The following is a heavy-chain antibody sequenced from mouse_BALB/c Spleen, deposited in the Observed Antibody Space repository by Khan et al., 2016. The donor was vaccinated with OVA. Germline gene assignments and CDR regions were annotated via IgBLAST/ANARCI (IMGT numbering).Heavy chain of an antibody. CDR2: ISYSGST. V-gene: IGHV3-2*02. J-gene: IGHJ2*01. CDR3: ARTARIKY. D-gene: IGHD1-2*01. CDR1: GYSITSGYG. Sequence: EVKLEESGPGLVKPSQSISLTCTVTGYSITSGYGWNWIRQFPGNKLEWMGYISYSGSTNYNPSLKSRISITRETSKNQFFLQLNSVTTEDTATYYCARTARIKYWGQGTTLTVSS.